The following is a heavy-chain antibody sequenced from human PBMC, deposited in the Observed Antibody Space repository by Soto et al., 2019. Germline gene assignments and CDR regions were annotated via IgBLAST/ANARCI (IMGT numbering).Heavy chain of an antibody. V-gene: IGHV1-18*01. CDR2: ISAYNGNT. D-gene: IGHD1-26*01. J-gene: IGHJ4*02. Sequence: ASVKVSCKASGYTFTSYGISWVRQAPGQGLEWMGWISAYNGNTNYAQKLQGRVTMTTDTSTSTAYMELRSLRSDDTAVYYCARDRPIVGATNPLGYWGQGTLVTVSS. CDR1: GYTFTSYG. CDR3: ARDRPIVGATNPLGY.